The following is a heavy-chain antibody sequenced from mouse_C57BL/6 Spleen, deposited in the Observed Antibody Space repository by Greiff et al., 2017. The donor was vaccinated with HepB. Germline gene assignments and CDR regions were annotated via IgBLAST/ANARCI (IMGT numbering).Heavy chain of an antibody. CDR2: IRLKSDNYAT. Sequence: EVKLEESGGGLVQPGGSMKLSCVASGFTFSNYWMNWVRQSPEKGLEWVAQIRLKSDNYATHYAESVKGRFTISRDDSKSSVYLQMNNLRAEDTGIYYCTAYYSNYEGYFDVWGTGTTVTVSS. J-gene: IGHJ1*03. D-gene: IGHD2-5*01. CDR1: GFTFSNYW. CDR3: TAYYSNYEGYFDV. V-gene: IGHV6-3*01.